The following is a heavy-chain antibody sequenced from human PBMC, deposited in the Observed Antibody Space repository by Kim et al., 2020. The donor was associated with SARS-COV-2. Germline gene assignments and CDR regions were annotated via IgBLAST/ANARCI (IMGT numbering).Heavy chain of an antibody. Sequence: ITTYADSVKGRFTISRDNDKNTLYMQMNSLRADDTALYYCTMDLTGTDDYWGQGALVTVSS. J-gene: IGHJ4*02. V-gene: IGHV3-74*01. CDR2: IT. D-gene: IGHD1-1*01. CDR3: TMDLTGTDDY.